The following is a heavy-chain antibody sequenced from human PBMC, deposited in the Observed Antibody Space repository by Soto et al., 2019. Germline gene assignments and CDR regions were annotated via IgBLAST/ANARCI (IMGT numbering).Heavy chain of an antibody. D-gene: IGHD2-15*01. V-gene: IGHV3-33*01. J-gene: IGHJ4*02. CDR2: IWYDGSNK. CDR3: AREPGVDCSGGSCLVDY. CDR1: GFTFSSYG. Sequence: QVQLVESGGGVVQPGRSLRLSCAASGFTFSSYGMHGVRQAPGKGLEWVAVIWYDGSNKYYADSVKGRFTISRDNSKNTLYLQMNSLRAEDTAVYYCAREPGVDCSGGSCLVDYWGQGTLVTVSS.